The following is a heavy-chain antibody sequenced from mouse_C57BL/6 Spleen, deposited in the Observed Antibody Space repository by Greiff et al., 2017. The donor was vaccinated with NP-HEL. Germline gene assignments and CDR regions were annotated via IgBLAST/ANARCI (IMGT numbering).Heavy chain of an antibody. CDR3: ARPDYYGSSFFAY. CDR2: ISSGSSTI. CDR1: GFTFSDYG. D-gene: IGHD1-1*01. V-gene: IGHV5-17*01. J-gene: IGHJ3*01. Sequence: DVQLQESGGGLVKPGGSLKLSCAASGFTFSDYGMHWVRQAPEKGLEWVAYISSGSSTIYYADTVKGRFTISRDNAKNTLFLQMTSLRSEDTAMYYCARPDYYGSSFFAYWGQGTLVTVSA.